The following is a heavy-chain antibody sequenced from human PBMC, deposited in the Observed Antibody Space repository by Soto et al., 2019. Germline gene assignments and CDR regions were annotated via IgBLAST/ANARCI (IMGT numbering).Heavy chain of an antibody. Sequence: SCAASGFTFSNAWMSWVRQAPGKGLEWVGRIKSKTDGGTRDYAAPVKGRFTMSRDDSKNMLYLQMNSLKTEDTAVYYCTTDDPINRNWGQGTLVTVSS. CDR1: GFTFSNAW. V-gene: IGHV3-15*01. CDR2: IKSKTDGGTR. CDR3: TTDDPINRN. J-gene: IGHJ4*02.